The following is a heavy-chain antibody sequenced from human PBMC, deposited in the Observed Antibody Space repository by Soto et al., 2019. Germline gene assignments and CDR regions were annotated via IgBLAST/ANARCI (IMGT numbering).Heavy chain of an antibody. Sequence: SVKVSCKASGGTFSSYAISWVRQAPGQGLEWMGGIIPIFGTANYAQKFQGRVTITADESTSTAYMELSSLRSEDTAVYYCARPELGYCSSIFCYTPPPYSCMDFWGQGTTVTVS. D-gene: IGHD2-2*01. CDR1: GGTFSSYA. CDR3: ARPELGYCSSIFCYTPPPYSCMDF. CDR2: IIPIFGTA. J-gene: IGHJ6*02. V-gene: IGHV1-69*13.